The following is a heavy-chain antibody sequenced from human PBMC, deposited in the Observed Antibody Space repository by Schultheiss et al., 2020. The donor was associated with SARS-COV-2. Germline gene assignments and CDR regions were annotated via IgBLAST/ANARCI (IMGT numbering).Heavy chain of an antibody. Sequence: GGSLRLSCAASGFIVSGEYMSWVRQAPGKGLEWVAVISYDGSNKYYADSVKGRFTISRDNSKNTLYLQMNSLRAEDTAVYYCARGSDYSHYYYGMDVWGQGTTVTVSS. CDR3: ARGSDYSHYYYGMDV. CDR2: ISYDGSNK. V-gene: IGHV3-30*01. D-gene: IGHD4-11*01. CDR1: GFIVSGEY. J-gene: IGHJ6*02.